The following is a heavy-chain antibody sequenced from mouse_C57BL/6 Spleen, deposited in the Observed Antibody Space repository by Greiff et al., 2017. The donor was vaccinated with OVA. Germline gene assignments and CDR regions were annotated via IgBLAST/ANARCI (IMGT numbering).Heavy chain of an antibody. V-gene: IGHV10-1*01. CDR3: VRHSYDYDDGGH. Sequence: EVQLVESGGGLVQPKGSLKLSCAASGFSFNTYAMNWVRQAPGQGLEWVARIRSKSNNYATYYAVSVKDRFTISRDDSESMLYLQMNNLKTEDTAMYYCVRHSYDYDDGGHWGQGTSVTVSS. CDR2: IRSKSNNYAT. D-gene: IGHD2-4*01. J-gene: IGHJ4*01. CDR1: GFSFNTYA.